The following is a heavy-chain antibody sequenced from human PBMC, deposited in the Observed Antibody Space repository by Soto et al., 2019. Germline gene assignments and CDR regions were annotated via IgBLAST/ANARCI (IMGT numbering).Heavy chain of an antibody. CDR3: AVDNVLRYFDRPRY. Sequence: ASVKVSCKASGFTFTSSAVQWVRQARGQRLEWIGWIVVGSGNTNYAQKFQGRVTMATDTSTSTAYMELRSLRSDDTAVYYCAVDNVLRYFDRPRYWGQGTPVTVS. V-gene: IGHV1-58*01. D-gene: IGHD3-9*01. CDR1: GFTFTSSA. CDR2: IVVGSGNT. J-gene: IGHJ4*02.